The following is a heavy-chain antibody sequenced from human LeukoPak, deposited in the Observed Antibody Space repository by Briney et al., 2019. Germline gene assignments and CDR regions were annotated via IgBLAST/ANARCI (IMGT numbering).Heavy chain of an antibody. CDR2: INSDGSST. CDR1: GFTFSSYW. Sequence: GGSLRLSCAASGFTFSSYWMHWVRQAPGKGLVWVSRINSDGSSTRYADSVKGRFTISRDNAKNTLYLQMNSLRAEDTAVYYCARDLYRTVVVPHYFDYWGQGTLVTVSS. CDR3: ARDLYRTVVVPHYFDY. D-gene: IGHD3-22*01. J-gene: IGHJ4*02. V-gene: IGHV3-74*01.